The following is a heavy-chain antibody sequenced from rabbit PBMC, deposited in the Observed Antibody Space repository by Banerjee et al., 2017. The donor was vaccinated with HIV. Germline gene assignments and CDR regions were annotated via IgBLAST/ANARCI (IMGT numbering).Heavy chain of an antibody. V-gene: IGHV1S40*01. Sequence: QSLEESGGDLVKPGASLTLTCTASGFSFSGGYDMCWVRQAPGKGLEWIGYIDPVFGSTYYATWVNGRFTISSHNAQKTLYLQLNSLTAADTATYFCARGIYGGYAPYGYALNLWGPGTLVTVS. CDR1: GFSFSGGYD. D-gene: IGHD6-1*01. CDR2: IDPVFGST. CDR3: ARGIYGGYAPYGYALNL. J-gene: IGHJ4*01.